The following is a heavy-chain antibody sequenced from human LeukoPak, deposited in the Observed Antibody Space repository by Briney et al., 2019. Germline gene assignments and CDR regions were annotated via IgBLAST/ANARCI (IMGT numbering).Heavy chain of an antibody. D-gene: IGHD3-10*01. J-gene: IGHJ4*02. Sequence: GASVKVSCKTSGYTFTDYDITWARQAPGQGLEWMGRVSPYNGNTYYSQRFQDRVTITKDTSTGTAYMDLRNLRTDDTAMYYCARNGRVRRVVKDLFEYWGQGTLVAVSS. CDR1: GYTFTDYD. V-gene: IGHV1-18*01. CDR2: VSPYNGNT. CDR3: ARNGRVRRVVKDLFEY.